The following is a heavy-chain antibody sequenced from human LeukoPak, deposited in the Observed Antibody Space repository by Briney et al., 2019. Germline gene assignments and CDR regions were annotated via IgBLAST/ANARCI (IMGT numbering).Heavy chain of an antibody. CDR2: ISYDGSNK. Sequence: PGRSLRLSCAASGFTFSSYGMHWVRQAPGKGLEWVAVISYDGSNKYYADSVKGRFTISRDNSKNTLYLQMNSLRAEDTAVYYCAKDRRLDYWGQGTLVTVSS. J-gene: IGHJ4*02. V-gene: IGHV3-30*18. CDR1: GFTFSSYG. CDR3: AKDRRLDY.